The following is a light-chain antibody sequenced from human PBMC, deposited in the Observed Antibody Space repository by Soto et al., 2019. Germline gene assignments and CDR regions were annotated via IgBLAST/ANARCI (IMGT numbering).Light chain of an antibody. J-gene: IGKJ1*01. CDR2: GVS. V-gene: IGKV3-20*01. CDR1: QTVNSNF. Sequence: EVVLTQSPGTLSLSPGERATLYCRSSQTVNSNFLAWYQQKPGQAPRLLIYGVSNRATGIPDRFSGSGSGTDITLTISRLEPEDFADYYCQQSGDTPTFGQGTKVEIK. CDR3: QQSGDTPT.